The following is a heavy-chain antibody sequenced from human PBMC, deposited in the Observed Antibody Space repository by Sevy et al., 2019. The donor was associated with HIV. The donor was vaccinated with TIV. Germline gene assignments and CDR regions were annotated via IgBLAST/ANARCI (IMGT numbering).Heavy chain of an antibody. CDR3: ARLRVAEYQLQYYYYYGMDV. D-gene: IGHD2-2*01. J-gene: IGHJ6*02. Sequence: GESLKISCKGSGYSFTSYWIGWVRQMPGKGLEWMGIIYPGDSDTRYSPSFQGQVPISADKSISTAYLQWSSLKASDTAMYYCARLRVAEYQLQYYYYYGMDVWGQGTTVTVSS. CDR2: IYPGDSDT. CDR1: GYSFTSYW. V-gene: IGHV5-51*01.